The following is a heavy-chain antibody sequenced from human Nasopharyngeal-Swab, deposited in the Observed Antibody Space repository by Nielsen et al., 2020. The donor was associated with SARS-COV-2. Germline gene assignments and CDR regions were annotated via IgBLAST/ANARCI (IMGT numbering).Heavy chain of an antibody. CDR2: INTNTGNP. D-gene: IGHD3-9*01. CDR1: GYIFTSYA. J-gene: IGHJ4*02. Sequence: ASVKASCKASGYIFTSYAMNWVRQAPGQGLEWMGWINTNTGNPTYAQGFTGRFVFSLDTSVSTAYLQISSLKAEDTAVYYCARDLCRYDILRIFDYWGQGTLVTVS. CDR3: ARDLCRYDILRIFDY. V-gene: IGHV7-4-1*02.